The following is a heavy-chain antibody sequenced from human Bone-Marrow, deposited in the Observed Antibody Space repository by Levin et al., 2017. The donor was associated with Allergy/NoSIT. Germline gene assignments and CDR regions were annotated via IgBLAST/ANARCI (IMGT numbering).Heavy chain of an antibody. CDR2: IIPIFGTA. V-gene: IGHV1-69*13. D-gene: IGHD1-14*01. CDR1: GGTFSSYA. Sequence: SVKVSCKASGGTFSSYAISWVRQAPGQGLEWMGGIIPIFGTANYAQKFQGRVTITADESTSTAYMELSSLRSEDTAVYYCARNRLATRAAGAFDIWGQGTMVTVSS. CDR3: ARNRLATRAAGAFDI. J-gene: IGHJ3*02.